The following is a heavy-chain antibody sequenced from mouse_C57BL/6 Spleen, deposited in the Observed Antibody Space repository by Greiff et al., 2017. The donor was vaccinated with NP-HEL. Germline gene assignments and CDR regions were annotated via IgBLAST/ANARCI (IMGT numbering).Heavy chain of an antibody. V-gene: IGHV1-18*01. D-gene: IGHD2-1*01. CDR3: AREGLYGNYEPYFDY. CDR2: INPNNGGT. J-gene: IGHJ2*01. Sequence: EVQLQQSGPELVKPGASVKIPCKASGYTFTDYNMDWVKQSHGKSLEWIGDINPNNGGTIYNQKFKGKATLTVDKSSSTAYMALRSLTSEDTAVYYCAREGLYGNYEPYFDYWGQGTTLTVSS. CDR1: GYTFTDYN.